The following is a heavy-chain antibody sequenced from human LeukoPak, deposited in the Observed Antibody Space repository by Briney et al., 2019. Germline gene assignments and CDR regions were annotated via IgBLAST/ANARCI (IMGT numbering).Heavy chain of an antibody. Sequence: ASVKVSCKASGYTFTGYYMHWVRQAPGQGLEWMGWINPNGGGTNYAQKFQGRVTMTRDTSISTAYMELSRLRSDDTAVYYCASSGRGLDTLGYYWGQGTLVTVSS. CDR2: INPNGGGT. CDR1: GYTFTGYY. D-gene: IGHD3-10*01. J-gene: IGHJ4*02. CDR3: ASSGRGLDTLGYY. V-gene: IGHV1-2*02.